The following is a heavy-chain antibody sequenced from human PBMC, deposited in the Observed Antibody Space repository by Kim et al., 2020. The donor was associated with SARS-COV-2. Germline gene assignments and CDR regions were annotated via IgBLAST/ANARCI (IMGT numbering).Heavy chain of an antibody. CDR2: NSGQT. Sequence: NSGQTGYAQRFEDRVTMTRNTSINTAYMELSRLTYDDTAIYYCARGSRYFDIWGRGTLVTVSS. D-gene: IGHD2-15*01. CDR3: ARGSRYFDI. J-gene: IGHJ2*01. V-gene: IGHV1-8*01.